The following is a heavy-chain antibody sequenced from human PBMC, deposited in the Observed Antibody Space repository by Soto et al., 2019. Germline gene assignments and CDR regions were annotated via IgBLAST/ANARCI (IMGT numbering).Heavy chain of an antibody. CDR1: GGSISSYY. CDR3: ARGEIAVDPLFDY. J-gene: IGHJ4*02. V-gene: IGHV4-59*12. D-gene: IGHD6-19*01. Sequence: SETLSLTCTVSGGSISSYYWSWIRQPPGKGLEWIGYIYYSGSTNYNPSLKSRVTISRDNAENSLYLQMNSLRAEDTAVYYCARGEIAVDPLFDYWGQGTLVTVSS. CDR2: IYYSGST.